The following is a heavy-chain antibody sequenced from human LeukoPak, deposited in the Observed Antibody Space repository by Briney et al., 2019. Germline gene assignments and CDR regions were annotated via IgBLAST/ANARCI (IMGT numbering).Heavy chain of an antibody. D-gene: IGHD3-10*01. J-gene: IGHJ4*02. CDR1: GGPFSGYF. Sequence: SETLSLTCAVSGGPFSGYFWSWIRQPPGKGLEWIGEIHNSGTTNYNPSLKSRVTISVDTSKNQFSLKLSSVTDADTAVYYCARDGMWFGEFRFDYWGQGTLVTVSS. V-gene: IGHV4-34*01. CDR3: ARDGMWFGEFRFDY. CDR2: IHNSGTT.